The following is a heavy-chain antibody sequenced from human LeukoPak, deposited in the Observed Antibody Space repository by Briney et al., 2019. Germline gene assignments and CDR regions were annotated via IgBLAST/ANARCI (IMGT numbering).Heavy chain of an antibody. CDR2: ISSDGSNK. Sequence: GRSLRLSCAASGFIFSSYSMHWVRQAPGKGLEWVAVISSDGSNKYYADSVKGRFTISRDNSKNTLYVQMNSLRPEDTGIYYCAKDGNFRVPGEDWGQGTLVTVSS. J-gene: IGHJ4*02. D-gene: IGHD3-10*01. V-gene: IGHV3-30-3*01. CDR3: AKDGNFRVPGED. CDR1: GFIFSSYS.